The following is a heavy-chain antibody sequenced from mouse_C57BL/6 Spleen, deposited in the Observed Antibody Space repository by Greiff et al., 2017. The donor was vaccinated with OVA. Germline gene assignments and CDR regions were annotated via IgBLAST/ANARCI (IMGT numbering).Heavy chain of an antibody. Sequence: QVQLQQSGPGLVAPSQSLSITCTVSGFSFTSYGVSWVRQPPGKGLEWLGVICGDGSTNYHSDLISSLSISTEHSKSHVFLKLNRLQTEDTATYYGAKREEVTTEYYYAMDYWGQGTSVTVSA. D-gene: IGHD2-2*01. J-gene: IGHJ4*01. V-gene: IGHV2-3*01. CDR1: GFSFTSYG. CDR3: AKREEVTTEYYYAMDY. CDR2: ICGDGST.